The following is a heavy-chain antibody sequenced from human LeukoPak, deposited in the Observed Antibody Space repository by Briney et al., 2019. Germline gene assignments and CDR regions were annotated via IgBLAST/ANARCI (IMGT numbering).Heavy chain of an antibody. Sequence: GGSLRLSCVASGYTFSNYAMSWVRQAPGKGLELVSGIYGSDDKTVYGDAVKGRFTISRDNSKNTLYLQMNSLRADDTAVYYCAKTQGYYDAWGQGALVTVSS. CDR2: IYGSDDKT. CDR3: AKTQGYYDA. V-gene: IGHV3-23*01. D-gene: IGHD2-15*01. J-gene: IGHJ5*02. CDR1: GYTFSNYA.